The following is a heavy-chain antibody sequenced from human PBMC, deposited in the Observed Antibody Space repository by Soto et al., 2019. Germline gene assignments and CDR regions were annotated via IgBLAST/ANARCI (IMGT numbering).Heavy chain of an antibody. CDR3: ARDLPTQWLVRNDYYYYGMDD. J-gene: IGHJ6*02. D-gene: IGHD6-19*01. Sequence: PSQTLSLTCAISGDSVSSNSAAWNWIRQSPSRGLEWLGRTYYRSKWYNDYAVSVKSRITINPDTSKNQFSLQLNSVTPEDTAVYYCARDLPTQWLVRNDYYYYGMDDWGPGTTVTVSS. CDR1: GDSVSSNSAA. V-gene: IGHV6-1*01. CDR2: TYYRSKWYN.